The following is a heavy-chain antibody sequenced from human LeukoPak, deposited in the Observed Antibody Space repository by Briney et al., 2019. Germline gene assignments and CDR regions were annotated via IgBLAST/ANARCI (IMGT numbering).Heavy chain of an antibody. D-gene: IGHD6-13*01. CDR2: VDSSGTT. CDR1: GGSIRSGSYF. CDR3: ARGDWQYINSWSNWFDP. V-gene: IGHV4-61*02. J-gene: IGHJ5*02. Sequence: SQTLSLTCTVSGGSIRSGSYFWTWIRQPAGKALEWLGRVDSSGTTNYNPSLKRRVTISVDTSKNQFSLKLSSVTAADTAVYYCARGDWQYINSWSNWFDPWGQGTLVSVSS.